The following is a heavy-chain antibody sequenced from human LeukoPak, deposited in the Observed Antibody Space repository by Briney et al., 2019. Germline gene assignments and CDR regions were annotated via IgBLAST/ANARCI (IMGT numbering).Heavy chain of an antibody. CDR2: IIPIFGTA. V-gene: IGHV1-69*05. CDR1: GGTFSSYA. J-gene: IGHJ4*02. CDR3: ARGENYDSSGYYVPTYDY. Sequence: ASVKVSCKASGGTFSSYAISWVRQAPGQGLEWMGGIIPIFGTANYAQKFQGRVTITTDESTSTAYMELSSLSSYDTDVYYCARGENYDSSGYYVPTYDYWGQGTLVTVSS. D-gene: IGHD3-22*01.